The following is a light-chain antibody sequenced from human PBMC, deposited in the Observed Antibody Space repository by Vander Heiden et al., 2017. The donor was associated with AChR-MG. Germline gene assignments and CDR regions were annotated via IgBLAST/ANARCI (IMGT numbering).Light chain of an antibody. Sequence: EIVLTQSPGTLSLSPGERATLSCRASQSVSSNYLAWYQQKPGQAPSLLIYAASSRATGIPDRFSGGGSGTDFTLTISSLEPEDFAVYYCQQYGGSRRIFGPGTKVEIK. CDR1: QSVSSNY. J-gene: IGKJ3*01. CDR2: AAS. CDR3: QQYGGSRRI. V-gene: IGKV3-20*01.